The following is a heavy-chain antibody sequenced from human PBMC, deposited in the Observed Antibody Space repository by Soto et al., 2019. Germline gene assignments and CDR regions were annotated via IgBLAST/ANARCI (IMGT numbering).Heavy chain of an antibody. V-gene: IGHV1-18*01. D-gene: IGHD3-16*01. CDR3: ARDRDFGEPFDY. Sequence: QVQLVQSGAEVKKPGSSVKVSCKASGGTFSSYAISWVRQAPGQGLEWMGGISAYNGNTNYAQKLQGRVTMTTDTSTSTAYMELRSLRSDDTAVYYCARDRDFGEPFDYWGQGTLVTVSS. J-gene: IGHJ4*02. CDR1: GGTFSSYA. CDR2: ISAYNGNT.